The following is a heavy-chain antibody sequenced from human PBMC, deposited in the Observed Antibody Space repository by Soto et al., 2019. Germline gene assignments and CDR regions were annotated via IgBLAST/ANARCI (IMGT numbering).Heavy chain of an antibody. CDR3: ARGRRGDYYDSSGYYSSLYYFDY. Sequence: SETLSLTCTVSGGSISSYYWSWIRQPPGKGLEWIGYIYYSGSTNYNPSLKSRVTISVDTSKNQFSLKLSSVTAADTAVYYCARGRRGDYYDSSGYYSSLYYFDYWGQGTLVTVSS. J-gene: IGHJ4*02. D-gene: IGHD3-22*01. CDR1: GGSISSYY. V-gene: IGHV4-59*01. CDR2: IYYSGST.